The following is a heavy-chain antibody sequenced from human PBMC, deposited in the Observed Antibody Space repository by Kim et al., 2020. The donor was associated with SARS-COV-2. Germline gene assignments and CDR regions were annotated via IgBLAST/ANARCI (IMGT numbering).Heavy chain of an antibody. V-gene: IGHV3-23*01. D-gene: IGHD2-21*02. Sequence: GGSLRLSCAASGFTFSSYAMSWVRQAPGKGLEWVSAISGSGGSTYYADSVKGRFTISRDNSKNTLYLQMNSLRAEDTAVYYCAKDGTSHIVVVTGDFDIWGQGTMVTVSS. CDR3: AKDGTSHIVVVTGDFDI. CDR2: ISGSGGST. CDR1: GFTFSSYA. J-gene: IGHJ3*02.